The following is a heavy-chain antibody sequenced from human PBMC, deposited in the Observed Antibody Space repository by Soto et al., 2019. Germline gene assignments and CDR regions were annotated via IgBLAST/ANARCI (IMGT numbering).Heavy chain of an antibody. Sequence: GASVQVSCTASGYPFTDYYIHWVRQAPGQGLEWMGWINPNNGGTNYAQKFQDWVTMTRDTSISTAYMELSRLRSDDTAVYYCASFGPGREIVVVPVYFWFDPWGQGNRVTVYS. CDR2: INPNNGGT. D-gene: IGHD2-2*01. V-gene: IGHV1-2*04. CDR3: ASFGPGREIVVVPVYFWFDP. CDR1: GYPFTDYY. J-gene: IGHJ5*02.